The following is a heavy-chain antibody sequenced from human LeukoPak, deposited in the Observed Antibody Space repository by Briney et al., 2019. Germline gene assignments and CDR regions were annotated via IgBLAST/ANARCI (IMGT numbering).Heavy chain of an antibody. CDR3: ARAVGATYNWFDP. V-gene: IGHV1-69*04. D-gene: IGHD1-26*01. Sequence: SVNVSCKASGGTYISYAISWVRQAPGQGREWMGRIIPILGIANYAQKFQGKVKITADKYTSTAYMELSSLRSEDTAVYYCARAVGATYNWFDPWGQGTPVTVSS. CDR2: IIPILGIA. J-gene: IGHJ5*02. CDR1: GGTYISYA.